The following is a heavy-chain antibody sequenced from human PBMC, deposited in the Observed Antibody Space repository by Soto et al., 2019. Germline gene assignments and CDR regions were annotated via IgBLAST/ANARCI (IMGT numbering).Heavy chain of an antibody. CDR3: ARGARPPTESAGAYTPFGY. CDR1: GYAFATYG. CDR2: INPDKGGT. J-gene: IGHJ4*02. D-gene: IGHD1-26*01. V-gene: IGHV1-18*01. Sequence: QVPLVQSGAEVKKPGASVRVSCKASGYAFATYGITWMRQAPGQGLEWMGWINPDKGGTDYAQNLQGRVTMTTDASTSTVYMELRSLTPDDTAVYYCARGARPPTESAGAYTPFGYWGQGTLVTVTS.